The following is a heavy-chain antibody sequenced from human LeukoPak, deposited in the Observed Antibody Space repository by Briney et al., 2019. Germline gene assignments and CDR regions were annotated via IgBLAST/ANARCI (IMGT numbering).Heavy chain of an antibody. CDR1: GFTFSSYA. CDR2: ISGSGGST. D-gene: IGHD5-12*01. CDR3: AEDRGSVATLLNDY. Sequence: GGSPRLSCAASGFTFSSYAMSWVRQAPGKGLEWVSAISGSGGSTYYADSVKGRFTISRDNSKNTLYLQMNSLRAEDTAVYYCAEDRGSVATLLNDYWGQGTLVTVSS. V-gene: IGHV3-23*01. J-gene: IGHJ4*02.